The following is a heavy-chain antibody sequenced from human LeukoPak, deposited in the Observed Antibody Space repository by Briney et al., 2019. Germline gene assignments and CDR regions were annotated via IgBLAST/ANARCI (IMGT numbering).Heavy chain of an antibody. CDR3: AKDAQRGFDYSNSLEY. J-gene: IGHJ4*02. CDR1: GFTFSHYG. D-gene: IGHD4-11*01. CDR2: IWSDGSNK. V-gene: IGHV3-33*06. Sequence: GGSLRLSCAASGFTFSHYGLHWVRQAPGKGLEWVAVIWSDGSNKYYADSVKGRFTISRDDSKKTLYLQMISLRGEDTAVYYCAKDAQRGFDYSNSLEYWGQGTLVTVSS.